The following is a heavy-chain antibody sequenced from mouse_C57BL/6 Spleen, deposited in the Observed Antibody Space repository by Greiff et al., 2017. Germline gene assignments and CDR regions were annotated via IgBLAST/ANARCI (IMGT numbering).Heavy chain of an antibody. V-gene: IGHV1-82*01. CDR2: IYPGDGDT. CDR3: ARGQAGYWYFDV. Sequence: VQLQQSGPELVKPGASVKISCKASGYAFSSSWMNWVKQRPGKGLEWIGRIYPGDGDTNYNGKFKGKATLTADKSSSTAYMQLSSLTSEDSAVYFCARGQAGYWYFDVWGTGTTVTVSS. J-gene: IGHJ1*03. D-gene: IGHD3-2*02. CDR1: GYAFSSSW.